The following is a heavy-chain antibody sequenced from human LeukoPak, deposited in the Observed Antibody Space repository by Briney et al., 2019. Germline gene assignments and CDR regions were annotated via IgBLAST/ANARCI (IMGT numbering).Heavy chain of an antibody. CDR2: ISSSGSTI. Sequence: PGGSLRLSCAASGFTFSDYYMSWIRQAPGKGLEWVSYISSSGSTIYYADSVKGRFTISRDNAKNSLYLHMNSLRAEDTAVYYCARDRIMITFGGVITSYYFDYWGQGTLVTVSS. D-gene: IGHD3-16*02. V-gene: IGHV3-11*01. CDR3: ARDRIMITFGGVITSYYFDY. CDR1: GFTFSDYY. J-gene: IGHJ4*02.